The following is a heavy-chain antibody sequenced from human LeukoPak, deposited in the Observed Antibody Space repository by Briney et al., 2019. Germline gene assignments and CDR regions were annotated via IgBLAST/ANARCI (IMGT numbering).Heavy chain of an antibody. CDR2: ISGSSSGT. CDR3: ARSHDTMVRGVMSY. V-gene: IGHV3-23*01. D-gene: IGHD3-10*01. J-gene: IGHJ4*02. CDR1: GFTFSSYA. Sequence: GSLRLPCAASGFTFSSYAMSWVRQAPGEGLEWVSAISGSSSGTFYADSVKGRFTISRDNAKNSLYLQMNSLRAEDTAVYYCARSHDTMVRGVMSYWGQGTLVTVSS.